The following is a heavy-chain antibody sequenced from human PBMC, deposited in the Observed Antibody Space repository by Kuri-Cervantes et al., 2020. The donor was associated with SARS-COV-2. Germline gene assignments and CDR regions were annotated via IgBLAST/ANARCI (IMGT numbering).Heavy chain of an antibody. CDR3: ATPSYYDSSGSYDAFDI. D-gene: IGHD3-22*01. CDR1: GYTFTGYY. Sequence: ASVKVSCKASGYTFTGYYMYWVRQAPGQGLEWMGWINPNSGGTNYAQKFQGRVTMTRDTSISTAYMELSRLRSDDTAVYYCATPSYYDSSGSYDAFDIWGQGTMVTVSS. J-gene: IGHJ3*02. V-gene: IGHV1-2*02. CDR2: INPNSGGT.